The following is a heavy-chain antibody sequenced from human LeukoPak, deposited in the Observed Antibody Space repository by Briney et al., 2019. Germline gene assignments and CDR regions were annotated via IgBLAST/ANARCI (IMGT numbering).Heavy chain of an antibody. CDR1: GYTFTSFG. CDR3: VRDLGVDTTMIFFDY. CDR2: ISAYNGNI. J-gene: IGHJ4*02. Sequence: ASVKVSCKASGYTFTSFGISWVRQAPGQGLEWMGWISAYNGNIYYAQRLQGRVTMTTDTSTSTAYMEVRSLRSEDTAVYYCVRDLGVDTTMIFFDYWGQGSVVTVSS. D-gene: IGHD5-18*01. V-gene: IGHV1-18*01.